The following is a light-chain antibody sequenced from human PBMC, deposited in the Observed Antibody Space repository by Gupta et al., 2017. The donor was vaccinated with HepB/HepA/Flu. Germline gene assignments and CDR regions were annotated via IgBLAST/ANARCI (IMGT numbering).Light chain of an antibody. CDR3: QAWNSRIVV. Sequence: SYELTQPPSVSVSPGQTASNTCSGEKLGAKYAGCHRPKPGPSLVLVSYESNTRPAGMPERFSGSNSGTIATMTISGTQVMDEDDYYWQAWNSRIVVFGGGTKLTVL. CDR2: ESN. V-gene: IGLV3-1*01. CDR1: KLGAKY. J-gene: IGLJ2*01.